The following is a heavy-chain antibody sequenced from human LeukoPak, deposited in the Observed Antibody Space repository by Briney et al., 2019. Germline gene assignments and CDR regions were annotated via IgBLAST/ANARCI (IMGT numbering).Heavy chain of an antibody. V-gene: IGHV4-39*01. J-gene: IGHJ5*02. D-gene: IGHD2-15*01. CDR2: IYYSGST. CDR3: ARPYCGGGSCYANWFDP. Sequence: PSETLSLTCTVSGGSISSSSYYWGWIRQPPGKGLEWIGSIYYSGSTYYNPSLKSRLTMSVDTSKNQFSLKLTSVTAADTGIYYCARPYCGGGSCYANWFDPWGQGTLVTVSS. CDR1: GGSISSSSYY.